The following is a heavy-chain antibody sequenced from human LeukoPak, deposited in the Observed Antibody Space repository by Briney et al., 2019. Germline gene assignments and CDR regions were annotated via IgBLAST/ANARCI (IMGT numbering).Heavy chain of an antibody. D-gene: IGHD4-17*01. CDR2: IIPIFGTA. Sequence: SVKVSCKASGGTFSSYAISWVRQAPGQGLEWMGGIIPIFGTANYAQKFQGRVTITADKSTSTAYMELSSLRSEDTAVYYCARDRNSFDYDDLFDYWGQGTLVTVSS. CDR1: GGTFSSYA. CDR3: ARDRNSFDYDDLFDY. J-gene: IGHJ4*02. V-gene: IGHV1-69*06.